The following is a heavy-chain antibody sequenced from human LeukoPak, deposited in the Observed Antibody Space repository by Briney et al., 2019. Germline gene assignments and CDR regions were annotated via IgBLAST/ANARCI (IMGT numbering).Heavy chain of an antibody. V-gene: IGHV3-23*01. CDR2: ISGSGGST. D-gene: IGHD1-26*01. CDR1: GFTFSIYA. J-gene: IGHJ4*02. Sequence: GGSLRLSCAPSGFTFSIYAMSCVRQAPGKGLEWVSAISGSGGSTYYADSVKGRFTISRDNSKNTLYLQMNSLRAEDTAVYYCAKDLWELHYFDYWGQGTLVTVSS. CDR3: AKDLWELHYFDY.